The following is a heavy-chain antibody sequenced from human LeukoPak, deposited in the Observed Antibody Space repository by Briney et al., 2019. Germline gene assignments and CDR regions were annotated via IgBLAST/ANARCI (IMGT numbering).Heavy chain of an antibody. Sequence: GGSLRLSCAASGFTFSSYAMHWVRQAPGKGLEWVAVISYDGSNKYYANSVKGRFIISRDNSKNTLYLQMNSPRAEDTAVYHCARDSEGRFDYWGQGTLVTVSS. CDR2: ISYDGSNK. CDR3: ARDSEGRFDY. CDR1: GFTFSSYA. V-gene: IGHV3-30*01. J-gene: IGHJ4*02.